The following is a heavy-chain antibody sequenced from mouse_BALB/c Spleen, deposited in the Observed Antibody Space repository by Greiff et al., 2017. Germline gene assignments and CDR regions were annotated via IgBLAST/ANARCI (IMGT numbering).Heavy chain of an antibody. CDR1: GYTFTDYE. D-gene: IGHD2-10*02. J-gene: IGHJ3*01. CDR3: TSSYGNSFAY. V-gene: IGHV1-15*01. CDR2: IDPETGGT. Sequence: VQLQQSGAELVRPGASVTLSCKASGYTFTDYEMHWVKQTPVHGLEWIGAIDPETGGTAYNQKFKGKATLTADKSSSTAYMELRSLTSEDSAVYYCTSSYGNSFAYWGQGTLVTVSA.